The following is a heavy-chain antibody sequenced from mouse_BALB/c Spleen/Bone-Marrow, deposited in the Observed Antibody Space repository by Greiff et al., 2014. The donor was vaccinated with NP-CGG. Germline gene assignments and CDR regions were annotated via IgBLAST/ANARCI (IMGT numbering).Heavy chain of an antibody. D-gene: IGHD1-1*01. CDR3: AIFSITTVVKGY. V-gene: IGHV1-39*01. Sequence: EVKLMESGPELEKPGASVKISCKASGYSFTGYNMNWVKQNNGKSLEWIGNIDPYYGGTSYNQKFKGKATLTVDKSSSTAYMQLKSLTSEDSAVYYCAIFSITTVVKGYWGQGTTLTVSS. CDR1: GYSFTGYN. J-gene: IGHJ2*01. CDR2: IDPYYGGT.